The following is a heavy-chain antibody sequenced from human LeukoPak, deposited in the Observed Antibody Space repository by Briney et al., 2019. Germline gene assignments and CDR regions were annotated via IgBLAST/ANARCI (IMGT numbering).Heavy chain of an antibody. CDR2: IKQDGSEK. V-gene: IGHV3-7*01. CDR3: VKESLEGDT. D-gene: IGHD1-1*01. Sequence: GGSLRLSCAASGFTFSSYWMSWVRQAPGKGLEWVANIKQDGSEKNYVDSVKGRFTISRDNAKNSLYLQMNSLRTEDTAVYYCVKESLEGDTWGQGTLVTVSS. CDR1: GFTFSSYW. J-gene: IGHJ5*02.